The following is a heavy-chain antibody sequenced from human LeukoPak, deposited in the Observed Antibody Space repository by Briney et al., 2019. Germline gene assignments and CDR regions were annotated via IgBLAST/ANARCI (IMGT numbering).Heavy chain of an antibody. J-gene: IGHJ4*02. CDR3: ARGGRGTIIMIVVAALDY. CDR2: ISSSGNYI. CDR1: GFTFTSYS. V-gene: IGHV3-21*01. D-gene: IGHD3-22*01. Sequence: PGGPLRLSCAASGFTFTSYSMNWVRQAPGKGLEWVSSISSSGNYIYYADSVKGRFTISRDNARNSLYLQMNSLRAEDTAVYYCARGGRGTIIMIVVAALDYWGQGTLVTVSS.